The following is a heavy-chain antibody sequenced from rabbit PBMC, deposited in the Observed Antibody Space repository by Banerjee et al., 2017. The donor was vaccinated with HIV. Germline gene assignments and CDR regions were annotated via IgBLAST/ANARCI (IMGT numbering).Heavy chain of an antibody. D-gene: IGHD6-1*01. CDR1: GFDFSSNA. J-gene: IGHJ4*01. CDR2: IYNGDGST. Sequence: QQQLVESGGDLVQPEGSLTLTCKASGFDFSSNAMCWVRQAPGKGPEWIACIYNGDGSTYYASWAKGRFTISKTSSTTVTLQMTSLTAADTATYFCAKVDYHYYTYGYPGYAYAPYFNLWGPGTLVTVS. V-gene: IGHV1S47*01. CDR3: AKVDYHYYTYGYPGYAYAPYFNL.